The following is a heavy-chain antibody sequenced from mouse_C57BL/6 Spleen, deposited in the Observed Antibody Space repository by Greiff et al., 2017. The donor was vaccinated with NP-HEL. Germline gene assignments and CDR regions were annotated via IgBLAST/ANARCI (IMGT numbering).Heavy chain of an antibody. D-gene: IGHD2-4*01. CDR3: ARRDYDYDVAWFAY. V-gene: IGHV1-50*01. J-gene: IGHJ3*01. CDR2: IDPSDSYT. Sequence: QVQLQQPGAELVKPGASVKLSCKASGYTFTSYWMQWVKQRPGQGLEWIGEIDPSDSYTNYNQKFKGKATLTVDTSSSTAYMQLSSLTSEDSAVYYCARRDYDYDVAWFAYWGQGTLVTVSA. CDR1: GYTFTSYW.